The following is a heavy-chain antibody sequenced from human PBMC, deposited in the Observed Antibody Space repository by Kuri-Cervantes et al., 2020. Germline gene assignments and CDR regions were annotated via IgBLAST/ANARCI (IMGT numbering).Heavy chain of an antibody. CDR2: ISGSGGST. Sequence: GESLKISCAASGFTFSSYAMHWVRQAPGKGLEWVSAISGSGGSTYYADSVKGRFTISRDNSKNTLYLQMNSLRAEDTAVYYCARSMGRLLLAYWGQGTLVTVSS. D-gene: IGHD3-22*01. CDR1: GFTFSSYA. V-gene: IGHV3-23*01. J-gene: IGHJ4*02. CDR3: ARSMGRLLLAY.